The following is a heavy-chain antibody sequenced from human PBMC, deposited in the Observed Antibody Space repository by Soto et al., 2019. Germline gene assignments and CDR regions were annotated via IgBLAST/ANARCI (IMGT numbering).Heavy chain of an antibody. Sequence: GASVKVSCKTSGYTFTDYDINWIRQAPGQGLEWMGWVSPDSGNAGYAPQFQGRVSMTSDTSISTVYMELSSLRAEDTAVYFCEVTTGYWGQGTMVTSPQ. CDR1: GYTFTDYD. V-gene: IGHV1-8*01. CDR2: VSPDSGNA. D-gene: IGHD2-21*02. J-gene: IGHJ4*02. CDR3: EVTTGY.